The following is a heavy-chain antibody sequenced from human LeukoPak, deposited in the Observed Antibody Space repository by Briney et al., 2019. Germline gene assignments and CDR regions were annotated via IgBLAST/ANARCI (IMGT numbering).Heavy chain of an antibody. D-gene: IGHD1-26*01. CDR3: AREGTVGYWYFDL. Sequence: PGGSLRLSCAASGFTFSSYWMHWVRQAPGKGLVWVSRINGDGSSTTYAGSVKGRFTISRDNAKNTLYLQMNSLRAEDTAVYYCAREGTVGYWYFDLWGRGTLVTVSS. CDR2: INGDGSST. V-gene: IGHV3-74*01. J-gene: IGHJ2*01. CDR1: GFTFSSYW.